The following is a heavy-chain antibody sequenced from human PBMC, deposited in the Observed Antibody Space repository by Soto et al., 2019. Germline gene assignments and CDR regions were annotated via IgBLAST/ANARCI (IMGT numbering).Heavy chain of an antibody. CDR2: INHSGST. Sequence: SETLSLTCAVYGGSFSGYYWSWIRQPPGKGLEWIGEINHSGSTNYNPSLKSRVTISVDTSKNQFSLKLSSVTAADTAVYYCALGARVGRLFDYWGQGTLVTVSS. CDR3: ALGARVGRLFDY. CDR1: GGSFSGYY. J-gene: IGHJ4*02. V-gene: IGHV4-34*01. D-gene: IGHD1-26*01.